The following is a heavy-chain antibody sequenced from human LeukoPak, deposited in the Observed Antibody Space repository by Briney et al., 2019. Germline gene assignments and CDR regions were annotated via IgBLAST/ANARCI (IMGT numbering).Heavy chain of an antibody. CDR2: ISSSSSYI. D-gene: IGHD1-26*01. Sequence: GGSLRLSCAASGFTFSSYSMNWVRQAPGKGLEWVSSISSSSSYIYYADSVKGRFTISRDNAKNSLYLQMNSLRAEDTAVYYCGRDDSGSYSYWFAPWGQGTLVTVSS. V-gene: IGHV3-21*01. J-gene: IGHJ5*02. CDR3: GRDDSGSYSYWFAP. CDR1: GFTFSSYS.